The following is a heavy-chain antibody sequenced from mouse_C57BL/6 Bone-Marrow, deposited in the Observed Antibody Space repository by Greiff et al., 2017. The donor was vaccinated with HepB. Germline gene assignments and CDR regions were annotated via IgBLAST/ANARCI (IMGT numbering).Heavy chain of an antibody. J-gene: IGHJ2*01. CDR3: ARSRYYGSSWYFDY. CDR1: GYAFSSSW. D-gene: IGHD1-1*01. V-gene: IGHV1-82*01. CDR2: IYPGDGDT. Sequence: LVESGPELVKPGASVKISCKASGYAFSSSWMNWVKQRPGKGLEWIGRIYPGDGDTNYNGKFKGKATLTADKSSSTAYMQLSSLTSEDSAVYFCARSRYYGSSWYFDYWGQGTTLTVSS.